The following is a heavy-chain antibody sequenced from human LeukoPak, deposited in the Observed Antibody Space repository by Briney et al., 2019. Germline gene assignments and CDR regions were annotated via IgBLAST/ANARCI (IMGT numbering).Heavy chain of an antibody. V-gene: IGHV3-53*01. CDR1: GFTVSSNY. CDR3: AGHCSSTSCPRGDDAFDI. Sequence: GGSLRLSCAASGFTVSSNYMSWVRQAPGKGLEWVSVIYSGGSTYYADPVKGRFTISRDNSKNTLYLQMNSLRAEDTAVYYCAGHCSSTSCPRGDDAFDIWGQGTMVTVSS. J-gene: IGHJ3*02. CDR2: IYSGGST. D-gene: IGHD2-2*01.